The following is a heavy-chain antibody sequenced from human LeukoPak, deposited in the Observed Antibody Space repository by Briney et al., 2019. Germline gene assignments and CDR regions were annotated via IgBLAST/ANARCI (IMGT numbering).Heavy chain of an antibody. J-gene: IGHJ5*02. Sequence: GGSLRLSCAASGFTFSSYEMNWVRQAPGKGLEWVSYISSSGNTIYYADSVKGRFTISRDNAKNSLYLQMNSLRAEDTAVYYCARDDSGASGGWYISWFDPWGQGTLVTVSS. D-gene: IGHD6-19*01. CDR3: ARDDSGASGGWYISWFDP. V-gene: IGHV3-48*03. CDR1: GFTFSSYE. CDR2: ISSSGNTI.